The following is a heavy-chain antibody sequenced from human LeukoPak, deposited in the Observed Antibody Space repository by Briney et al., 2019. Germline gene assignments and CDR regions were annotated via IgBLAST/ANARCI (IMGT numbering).Heavy chain of an antibody. CDR3: ASGLMSVDY. D-gene: IGHD2-8*01. Sequence: PSEILSLTCAVYGGSFSGYYWSWIRQPPGKGLEWIGEINHSGSTNYNPSLKSRVTISVDTSKNQFSLKLSSVTAADTAVYYCASGLMSVDYWGQGTLVTVSS. J-gene: IGHJ4*02. CDR1: GGSFSGYY. V-gene: IGHV4-34*01. CDR2: INHSGST.